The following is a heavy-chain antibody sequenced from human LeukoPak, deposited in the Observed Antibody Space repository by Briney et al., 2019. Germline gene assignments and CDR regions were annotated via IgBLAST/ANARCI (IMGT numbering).Heavy chain of an antibody. Sequence: ASVKVSCKASGYTFTSYDIGWVRQATRQGLEWMGWMRPSSGNTGYGQTFQGRVTMTRDTSISTAYMELSSLRSEDTAMYYCVRNKDGFTIWGQGTMVTVSS. CDR1: GYTFTSYD. V-gene: IGHV1-8*01. D-gene: IGHD1/OR15-1a*01. J-gene: IGHJ3*02. CDR2: MRPSSGNT. CDR3: VRNKDGFTI.